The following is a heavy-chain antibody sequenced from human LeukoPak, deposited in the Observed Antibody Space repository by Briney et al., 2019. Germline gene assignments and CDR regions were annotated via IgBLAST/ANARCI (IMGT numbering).Heavy chain of an antibody. CDR2: ISSSSSTI. J-gene: IGHJ4*02. CDR3: ARGDPPDY. Sequence: GGSLRLSCAASGFTFRNYEMNWVRQATGKGLEWVSYISSSSSTIYYADSVKGRFTISRDNAKNSLYLQMNSLRDEDTAVYYCARGDPPDYWGQGTLVTVSS. V-gene: IGHV3-48*02. CDR1: GFTFRNYE.